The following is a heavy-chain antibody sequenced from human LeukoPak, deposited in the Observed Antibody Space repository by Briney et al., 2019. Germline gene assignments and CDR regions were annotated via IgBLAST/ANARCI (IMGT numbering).Heavy chain of an antibody. Sequence: QSGGSLRLSCAASGFTFSSYAMSWVRQAPGKGLEWVSAISGSGGSTYYADSVKGRFTISRDNSKNTLYLQMNSLRAEDTAVYYCAKDRDGYYDSSGYYHYWGQGTLVTVSS. CDR3: AKDRDGYYDSSGYYHY. J-gene: IGHJ4*02. CDR2: ISGSGGST. CDR1: GFTFSSYA. V-gene: IGHV3-23*01. D-gene: IGHD3-22*01.